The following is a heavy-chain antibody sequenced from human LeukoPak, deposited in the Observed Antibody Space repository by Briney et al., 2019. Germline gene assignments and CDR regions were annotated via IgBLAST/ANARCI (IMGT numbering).Heavy chain of an antibody. CDR2: TRKIPNSNTI. V-gene: IGHV3-72*01. J-gene: IGHJ3*02. Sequence: PGGSLRHSCAPSGFTFSSYVMNWVGPAPRKGGQWVGRTRKIPNSNTIEYAESGKGRFTISSDKSKVTLYLQMNKLKTEDTAVYFCAGERLYYYDASGRGVDAFDIWGQGTKVTVSS. CDR3: AGERLYYYDASGRGVDAFDI. CDR1: GFTFSSYV. D-gene: IGHD3-22*01.